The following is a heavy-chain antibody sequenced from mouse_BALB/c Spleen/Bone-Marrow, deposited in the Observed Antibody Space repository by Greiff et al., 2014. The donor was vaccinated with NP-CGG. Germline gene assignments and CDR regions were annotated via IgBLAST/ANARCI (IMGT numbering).Heavy chain of an antibody. V-gene: IGHV14-3*02. J-gene: IGHJ4*01. CDR1: GFNIKDTY. D-gene: IGHD2-1*01. CDR3: AFYYGNYYAMDY. Sequence: EVQLQQSGAELVKPGASVKMSCKASGFNIKDTYMHWVKQRPEQGLEWIGRIDPANGNTKYNPKFQGKATITADTSSNTAYLKFSGLASEYCAVYYCAFYYGNYYAMDYWGQGTSVTVSS. CDR2: IDPANGNT.